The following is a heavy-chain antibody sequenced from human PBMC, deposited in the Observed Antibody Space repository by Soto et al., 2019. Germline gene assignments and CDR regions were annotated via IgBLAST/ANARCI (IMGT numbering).Heavy chain of an antibody. Sequence: SETLSLTCGVSGGTVSSSHCLIWFRQSRGRGLEWIGNVYHTGDTNFNPSLQSRVTFSVDKSNNQFSLRLTSVTAADTAVYFCAREIVTAGGNNYFDPWGPGTLVTVSS. CDR2: VYHTGDT. CDR3: AREIVTAGGNNYFDP. CDR1: GGTVSSSHC. J-gene: IGHJ5*02. V-gene: IGHV4-4*02. D-gene: IGHD2-21*02.